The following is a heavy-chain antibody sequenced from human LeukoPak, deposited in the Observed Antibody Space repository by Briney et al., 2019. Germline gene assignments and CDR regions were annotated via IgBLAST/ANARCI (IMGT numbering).Heavy chain of an antibody. CDR2: INPNSGGT. V-gene: IGHV1-2*06. CDR1: GYTFTSYY. Sequence: ASVKVSCKASGYTFTSYYMHWVRQAPGQGLEWMGRINPNSGGTNYAQKFQGRVTMTRDTSISTAYMELSRLRSDDTAVYYCARDRAAAGIFYYFDYWGQGTLVTVSS. CDR3: ARDRAAAGIFYYFDY. D-gene: IGHD6-13*01. J-gene: IGHJ4*02.